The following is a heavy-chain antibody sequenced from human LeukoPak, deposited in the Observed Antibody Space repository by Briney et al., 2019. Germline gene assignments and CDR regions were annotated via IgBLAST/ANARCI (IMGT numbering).Heavy chain of an antibody. CDR3: ARLAAAALGY. Sequence: PGGSLRLSCVASGFIFSTSGIHWVRQSPGKGLDWVAFIRNDGNKKNYAESVKGRFTISRDNSKNTLYLQMDSLSAEDTAVYYCARLAAAALGYWGQGTLVTVSS. CDR2: IRNDGNKK. D-gene: IGHD6-13*01. J-gene: IGHJ4*02. CDR1: GFIFSTSG. V-gene: IGHV3-30*02.